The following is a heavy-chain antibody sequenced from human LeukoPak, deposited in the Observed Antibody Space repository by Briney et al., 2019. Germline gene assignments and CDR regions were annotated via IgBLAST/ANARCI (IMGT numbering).Heavy chain of an antibody. V-gene: IGHV1-18*01. CDR2: ISAYNGNT. CDR1: GYTFTSYG. Sequence: ASVKVSCKASGYTFTSYGISWVRQAPGQGLEWMGWISAYNGNTNYAQKLQGRVTMTTDTTTSTAYMELRSLRSDDTAVYYCARGDLPDYYDSSGYYQIDYWGQGTLVTVSS. CDR3: ARGDLPDYYDSSGYYQIDY. J-gene: IGHJ4*02. D-gene: IGHD3-22*01.